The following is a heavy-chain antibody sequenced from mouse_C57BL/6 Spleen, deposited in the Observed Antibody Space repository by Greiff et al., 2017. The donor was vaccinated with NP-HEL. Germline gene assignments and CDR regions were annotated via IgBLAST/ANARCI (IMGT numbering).Heavy chain of an antibody. J-gene: IGHJ2*01. CDR3: TRVHPGPLFDY. V-gene: IGHV5-9-1*02. D-gene: IGHD6-1*01. CDR1: GFTFSSYA. Sequence: DVMLVESGEGLVKPGGSLKLSCAASGFTFSSYAMSWVRQTPEKRLEWVAYISSGGDYIYYADTVKGRFTISRDNARNTLYLQMSSLKSEDTAMYYCTRVHPGPLFDYWGQGTTLTVSS. CDR2: ISSGGDYI.